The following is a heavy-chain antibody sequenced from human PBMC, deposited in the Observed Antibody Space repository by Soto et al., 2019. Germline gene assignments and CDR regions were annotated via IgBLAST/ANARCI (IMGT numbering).Heavy chain of an antibody. J-gene: IGHJ6*03. CDR3: AGGVTTPPPNYYYSMAV. V-gene: IGHV4-34*01. CDR1: GGSFSGYY. CDR2: INHSGST. D-gene: IGHD4-4*01. Sequence: QVQLQQWGAGLLKPSETLSLTCAVYGGSFSGYYWSWIRQPPGKGLEWIGEINHSGSTNYNPSLRSRVTISVDTSKNQFSLKLSSVTAADTAVFYLAGGVTTPPPNYYYSMAVWAKGPRSPSP.